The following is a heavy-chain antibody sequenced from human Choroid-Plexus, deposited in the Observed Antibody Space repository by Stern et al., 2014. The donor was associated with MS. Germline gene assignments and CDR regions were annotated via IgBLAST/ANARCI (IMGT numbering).Heavy chain of an antibody. CDR2: VSYDGSNK. J-gene: IGHJ5*02. Sequence: VQLEESGGGVVQPGRPLRLSCAASGFTFGSCAMHWVRQAPGKGLEWVAGVSYDGSNKYYADSVKGRFTVSRDNSQNTLYMQMSSLRAEDTAVYYCAKDRQYLTYFFDHWGQGSLVTVSS. D-gene: IGHD2-8*01. V-gene: IGHV3-30*18. CDR1: GFTFGSCA. CDR3: AKDRQYLTYFFDH.